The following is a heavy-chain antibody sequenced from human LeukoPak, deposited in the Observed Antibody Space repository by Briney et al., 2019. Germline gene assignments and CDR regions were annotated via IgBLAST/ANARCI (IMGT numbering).Heavy chain of an antibody. CDR2: ISGSGGST. J-gene: IGHJ4*02. D-gene: IGHD3-3*01. V-gene: IGHV3-23*01. Sequence: GGSLRLSCAASGFTFSSYAMSWVRQARGKGLEWVSAISGSGGSTYYADSVKGRFTISRDNSKNTLYLQMNSLRAEDTAVYYCAKGYYDFWSGYYPYYFDYWGQGTLVTVSS. CDR1: GFTFSSYA. CDR3: AKGYYDFWSGYYPYYFDY.